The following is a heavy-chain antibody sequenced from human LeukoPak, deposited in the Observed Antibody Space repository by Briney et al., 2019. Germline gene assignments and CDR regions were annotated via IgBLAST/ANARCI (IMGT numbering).Heavy chain of an antibody. Sequence: GGSLRLSCAASGFTFSAYDMHWVRHTTGKGLEWVSTIGVAGDPYYPGSVKGRFTISRENAKNSLYLQMNRLRAGDTAVYYCARGGYYGSGGLYHYYYGMDVWGQGTTVTVSS. D-gene: IGHD3-10*01. V-gene: IGHV3-13*05. CDR1: GFTFSAYD. J-gene: IGHJ6*02. CDR2: IGVAGDP. CDR3: ARGGYYGSGGLYHYYYGMDV.